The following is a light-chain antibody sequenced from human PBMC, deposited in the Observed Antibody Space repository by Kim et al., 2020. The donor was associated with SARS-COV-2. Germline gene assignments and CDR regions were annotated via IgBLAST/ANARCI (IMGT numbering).Light chain of an antibody. J-gene: IGLJ3*02. V-gene: IGLV4-69*01. CDR1: SGHSTYA. Sequence: ASVKLTCTLSSGHSTYAIAWHQQQPEKGPRYLMKINSDGSHSKGDGITDRFSGSSSGAERYLTISSLQSEDEADYYCQTWGPGIRVFGGGTQLTVL. CDR2: INSDGSH. CDR3: QTWGPGIRV.